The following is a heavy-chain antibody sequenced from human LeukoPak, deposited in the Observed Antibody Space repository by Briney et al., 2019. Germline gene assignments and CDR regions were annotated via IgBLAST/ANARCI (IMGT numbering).Heavy chain of an antibody. CDR1: GGSFSGYY. CDR3: ARLRSWPAGWFVY. V-gene: IGHV4-34*01. D-gene: IGHD3-10*01. Sequence: SETLSLTCAVYGGSFSGYYWSWIRQPPGKGLEWIGEINHSGSTDYNPSLKSRVTISVDTSKNQFSLKLSSVTAADTAVYYCARLRSWPAGWFVYWGQGTLVTVSS. J-gene: IGHJ4*02. CDR2: INHSGST.